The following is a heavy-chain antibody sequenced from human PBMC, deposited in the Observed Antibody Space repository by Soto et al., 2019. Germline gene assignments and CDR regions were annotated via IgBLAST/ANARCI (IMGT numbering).Heavy chain of an antibody. V-gene: IGHV4-30-4*01. D-gene: IGHD3-22*01. J-gene: IGHJ4*02. CDR1: GGSISSGDYY. Sequence: SETLSLTCTVSGGSISSGDYYWSWIRQPPGKGLEWIGYIYYSGSTYYNPSLKSRVTISVDTSKNQFSLKLSSVTAADTAVYYCASLSGYPKYYFDYWGQGTLVTVSS. CDR2: IYYSGST. CDR3: ASLSGYPKYYFDY.